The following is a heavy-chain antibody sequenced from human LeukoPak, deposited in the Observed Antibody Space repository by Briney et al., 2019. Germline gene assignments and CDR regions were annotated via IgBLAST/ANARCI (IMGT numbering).Heavy chain of an antibody. CDR3: ARGLYGSGSYDYFDY. Sequence: PGWSLRLSCAASGFTVSSNYMSWVRQAPGKGLEWVAVIYSGGSTYYADSVKGRFTISRDNSKITLYLQMNSLRAEGTAVYYCARGLYGSGSYDYFDYWGPGTLVTASS. D-gene: IGHD3-10*01. CDR2: IYSGGST. CDR1: GFTVSSNY. J-gene: IGHJ4*02. V-gene: IGHV3-66*01.